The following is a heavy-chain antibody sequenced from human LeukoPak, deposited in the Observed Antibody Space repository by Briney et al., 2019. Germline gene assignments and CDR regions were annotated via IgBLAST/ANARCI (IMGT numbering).Heavy chain of an antibody. CDR2: INPSDGAT. Sequence: ASVTVSCNASGYTFTMNSNHWVRQAPGQGNERKGMINPSDGATTYAQRFQGRVIMTRDTSISTAYMELRRLRSDDTALYYCGRCGIAATSNWFDPWGQGTLGTVSS. CDR1: GYTFTMNS. V-gene: IGHV1-46*01. D-gene: IGHD6-13*01. CDR3: GRCGIAATSNWFDP. J-gene: IGHJ5*02.